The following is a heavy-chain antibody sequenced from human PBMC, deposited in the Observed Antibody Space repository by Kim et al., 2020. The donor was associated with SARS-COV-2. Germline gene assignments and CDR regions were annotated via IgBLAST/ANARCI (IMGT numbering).Heavy chain of an antibody. CDR2: ISSNGGST. CDR3: VKDYYDSSGYWYYFDY. CDR1: GFTFSSYA. Sequence: GGSLRLSCSASGFTFSSYAMHWVRQAPGKGLEYVSAISSNGGSTYYADSVKGRFTISRDNSKNTLYLQMSSLRAEDTAVYYCVKDYYDSSGYWYYFDYWGQGTLVTVSS. V-gene: IGHV3-64D*06. D-gene: IGHD3-22*01. J-gene: IGHJ4*02.